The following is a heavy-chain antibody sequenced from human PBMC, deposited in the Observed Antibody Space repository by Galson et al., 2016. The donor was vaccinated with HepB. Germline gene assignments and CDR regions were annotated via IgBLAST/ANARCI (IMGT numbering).Heavy chain of an antibody. V-gene: IGHV1-46*01. CDR2: GNPRTGST. D-gene: IGHD3-10*01. J-gene: IGHJ6*02. CDR1: GYTFINYY. CDR3: ARDRGSNSLKGYGMDV. Sequence: SVKVSCKASGYTFINYYMHWVRQAPGQGLEWMGIGNPRTGSTSYAQKFQDRVTVTRDTSTSTVYMELSSLRSEDTAGYYGARDRGSNSLKGYGMDVWGQGTTVTVAS.